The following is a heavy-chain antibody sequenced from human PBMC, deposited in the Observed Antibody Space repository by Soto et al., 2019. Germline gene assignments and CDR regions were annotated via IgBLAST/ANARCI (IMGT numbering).Heavy chain of an antibody. D-gene: IGHD2-15*01. Sequence: PGGSERQCVEGAGCVVSGGPRTWIRQAPGKGPEWVSTITADGGTYYADSVKGRFAMSRDTSESTLYLQMNSLGAEDTAAYYCAPHVSCSGGSCQYDAFSIRGQGTMLTVSS. CDR1: GCVVSGGP. CDR3: APHVSCSGGSCQYDAFSI. V-gene: IGHV3-23*01. J-gene: IGHJ3*02. CDR2: ITADGGT.